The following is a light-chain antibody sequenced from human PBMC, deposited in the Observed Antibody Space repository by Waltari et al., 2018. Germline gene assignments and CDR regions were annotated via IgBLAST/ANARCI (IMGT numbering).Light chain of an antibody. CDR3: QQYRNLWT. CDR2: KVS. CDR1: QRLSNW. V-gene: IGKV1-5*03. Sequence: DIQMTQSPSNLSASVGDRVTITCRASQRLSNWLAWYQQKPGKAPKVLIYKVSTLESRVPSMFIGSGSGTEFTLTISSLQPDDFATYYCQQYRNLWTFGQGTKVEIK. J-gene: IGKJ1*01.